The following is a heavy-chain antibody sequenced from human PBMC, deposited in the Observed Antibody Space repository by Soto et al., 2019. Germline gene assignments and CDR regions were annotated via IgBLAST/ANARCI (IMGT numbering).Heavy chain of an antibody. D-gene: IGHD3-9*01. Sequence: RASVKVSCKASGYTFTGYYMHWVRQAPGQGLEWMGWINPNSGGTNYAQKFQGRVTMTRDTSISTAYMELSRLRSDDTAVYYCARDHYAILTGFDYWGQGTLVTVSS. CDR3: ARDHYAILTGFDY. V-gene: IGHV1-2*02. CDR2: INPNSGGT. CDR1: GYTFTGYY. J-gene: IGHJ4*02.